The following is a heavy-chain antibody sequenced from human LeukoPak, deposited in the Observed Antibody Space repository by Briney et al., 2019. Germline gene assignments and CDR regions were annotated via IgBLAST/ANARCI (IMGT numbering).Heavy chain of an antibody. D-gene: IGHD2-15*01. J-gene: IGHJ6*02. CDR2: IRSKANSFVK. CDR3: TRHSDKYCSGGNCYVYNFYGLDV. Sequence: GGSLRLSCAASGLAFSGSAIHWVRQASGKGLEWVGRIRSKANSFVKTYAASLEGRFTISRDDSSNTAYLQMNSLKTEDTAVYYCTRHSDKYCSGGNCYVYNFYGLDVWGQGTTVTVSS. V-gene: IGHV3-73*01. CDR1: GLAFSGSA.